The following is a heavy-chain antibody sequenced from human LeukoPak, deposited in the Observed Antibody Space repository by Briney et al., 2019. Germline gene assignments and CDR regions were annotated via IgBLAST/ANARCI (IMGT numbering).Heavy chain of an antibody. D-gene: IGHD3-22*01. J-gene: IGHJ4*02. Sequence: SETLSLTCTVSGGSISSSSYYWGWIRQPPGKGLEWIGSIYYSGSTYYNPSLKSRVTISVDTSKNQFSLKLSSVTAADTAVCYCARVLKTYDSSGYYYVFDYWGQGTLVTVSS. CDR2: IYYSGST. V-gene: IGHV4-39*07. CDR1: GGSISSSSYY. CDR3: ARVLKTYDSSGYYYVFDY.